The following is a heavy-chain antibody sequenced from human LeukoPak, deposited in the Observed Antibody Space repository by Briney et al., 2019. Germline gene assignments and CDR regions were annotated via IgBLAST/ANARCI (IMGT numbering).Heavy chain of an antibody. V-gene: IGHV4-30-2*01. Sequence: PSQTLSLTCAVSGGSISSGGYSWSWIRQPPGKGLEWIGYIYHSGSTYYNPSLKSRVTISVDRSKNQFSLKLSSVTAADTAVYYCAGGSDSSSWTFDYWGQGTLVTVSS. CDR3: AGGSDSSSWTFDY. J-gene: IGHJ4*02. D-gene: IGHD6-13*01. CDR2: IYHSGST. CDR1: GGSISSGGYS.